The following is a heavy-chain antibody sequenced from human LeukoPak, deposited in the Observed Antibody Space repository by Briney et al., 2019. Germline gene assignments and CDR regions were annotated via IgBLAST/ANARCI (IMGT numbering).Heavy chain of an antibody. V-gene: IGHV5-51*01. CDR1: GYSFTSYW. D-gene: IGHD3-10*01. Sequence: GESLKISCKGSGYSFTSYWIGWVRQMPGKGLEWMVIIYPGDSDTRYSPSFQGQVTISADKSISTAYLQWSSLKASDTAMYYCARQGELQQRFNWFDPWGQGTLVTVSS. CDR2: IYPGDSDT. J-gene: IGHJ5*02. CDR3: ARQGELQQRFNWFDP.